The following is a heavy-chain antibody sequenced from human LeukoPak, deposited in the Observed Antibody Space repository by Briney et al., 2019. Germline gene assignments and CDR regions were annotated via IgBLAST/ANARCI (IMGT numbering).Heavy chain of an antibody. CDR1: GGTFSSYA. D-gene: IGHD1-1*01. Sequence: GASVKVSCKASGGTFSSYAISWVRQAPGQGLEWMGGIIPIFGTANYAQKFQGRVTITADESTSTAYMELSRLTSDDTAVYYCARDPTNWIDYWGQGTLVTVSS. CDR3: ARDPTNWIDY. J-gene: IGHJ4*02. CDR2: IIPIFGTA. V-gene: IGHV1-69*13.